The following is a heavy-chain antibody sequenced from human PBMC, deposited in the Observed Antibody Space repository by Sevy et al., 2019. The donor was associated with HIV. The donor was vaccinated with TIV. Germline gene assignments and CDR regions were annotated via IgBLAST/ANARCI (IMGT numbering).Heavy chain of an antibody. CDR3: AKDVRGGCSGGSCLPPLFDY. CDR1: GFTFSSYG. V-gene: IGHV3-30*18. D-gene: IGHD2-15*01. Sequence: GGSPRLSCAASGFTFSSYGMHWVRQAPGKGLEWVAVISYDGSNKYYADSVKGRFTISRDNSKNTLYLQMNSLRAEDTAVYYCAKDVRGGCSGGSCLPPLFDYWGQGTLVTVSS. CDR2: ISYDGSNK. J-gene: IGHJ4*02.